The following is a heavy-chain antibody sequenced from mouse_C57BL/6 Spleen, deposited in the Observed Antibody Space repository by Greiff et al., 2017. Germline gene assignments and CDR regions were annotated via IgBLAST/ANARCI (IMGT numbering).Heavy chain of an antibody. CDR3: ARDGSTMVTAKAWFAY. D-gene: IGHD2-2*01. J-gene: IGHJ3*01. V-gene: IGHV1-76*01. CDR1: GYTFTDYY. Sequence: QVQLQQSGAELVRPGASVKLSCKASGYTFTDYYINWVKQRPGQGLEWIARIYPGSGNTYYNEKFKGKATLTAENSSSTAYMQLSSLTSEDSAVYFCARDGSTMVTAKAWFAYWGQGTLVTVSA. CDR2: IYPGSGNT.